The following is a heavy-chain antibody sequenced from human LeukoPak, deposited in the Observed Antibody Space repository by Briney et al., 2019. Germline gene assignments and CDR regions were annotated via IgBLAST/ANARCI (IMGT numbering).Heavy chain of an antibody. CDR3: ARINWNSDYYYYMDV. V-gene: IGHV3-48*03. CDR2: ISSSGSTI. D-gene: IGHD1-1*01. CDR1: GFTFSSYE. Sequence: GGSLRLSYAASGFTFSSYEMNWVRQAPGKGLEWVSYISSSGSTIYYADSVKGRFTISRDNAKNSLYLQMNSLRAEDTAVYYCARINWNSDYYYYMDVWGKGTTVTVSS. J-gene: IGHJ6*03.